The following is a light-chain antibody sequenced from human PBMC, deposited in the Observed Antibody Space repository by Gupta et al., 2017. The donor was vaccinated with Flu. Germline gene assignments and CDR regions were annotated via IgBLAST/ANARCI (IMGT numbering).Light chain of an antibody. CDR3: QSFDTTLNDYV. CDR1: TSDIGAGYG. CDR2: ANK. Sequence: QSVLTQPPSVSGAPGQRVTISCTGSTSDIGAGYGVHWYQQLPGTAPKLLIFANKYRPSGVPDRFSGSMSGTSASLAITGLQAEDEADYYCQSFDTTLNDYVFGTGTTVTVL. J-gene: IGLJ1*01. V-gene: IGLV1-40*01.